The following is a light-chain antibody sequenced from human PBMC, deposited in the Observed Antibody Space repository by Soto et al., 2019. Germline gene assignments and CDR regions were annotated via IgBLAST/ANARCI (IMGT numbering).Light chain of an antibody. CDR3: QQYNSPPFT. J-gene: IGKJ3*01. CDR1: QDISNF. V-gene: IGKV1-33*01. Sequence: DIQMTQSPSSLSASLGDRVAITCQASQDISNFLNWYQQKPGTAPKLLTYAASDLETGVPSRFSGSGSGTDFTFTISILQPEDLATYYCQQYNSPPFTFGPGTKVDIK. CDR2: AAS.